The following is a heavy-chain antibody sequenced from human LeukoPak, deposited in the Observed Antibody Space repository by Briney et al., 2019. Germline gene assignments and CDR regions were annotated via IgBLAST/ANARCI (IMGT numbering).Heavy chain of an antibody. CDR1: GCTFTSYG. V-gene: IGHV1-18*01. CDR3: AREDSPLLYYDY. D-gene: IGHD2-2*02. CDR2: ISAYNGNT. J-gene: IGHJ4*02. Sequence: ASVKVSCKASGCTFTSYGISWVRQAPGQGLEWMGWISAYNGNTNYAQKLQGRVTMTTDTSTSTAYMELRSLRSDDTAVYYCAREDSPLLYYDYWGQGTLVTVSS.